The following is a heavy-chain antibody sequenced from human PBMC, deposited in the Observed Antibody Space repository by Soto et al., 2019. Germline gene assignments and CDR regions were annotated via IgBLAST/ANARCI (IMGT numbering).Heavy chain of an antibody. CDR2: IYYSGSS. Sequence: SQTMSLTCTVAGGSISSGDYYWSWIRQPPGKGLEWIGYIYYSGSSYYNPPLKRRGTISVDTSKNQSSLKLSSVTAADTAVYYCARVGFYYYGMDVWGQGTMVTVSS. CDR1: GGSISSGDYY. V-gene: IGHV4-30-4*01. J-gene: IGHJ6*02. CDR3: ARVGFYYYGMDV.